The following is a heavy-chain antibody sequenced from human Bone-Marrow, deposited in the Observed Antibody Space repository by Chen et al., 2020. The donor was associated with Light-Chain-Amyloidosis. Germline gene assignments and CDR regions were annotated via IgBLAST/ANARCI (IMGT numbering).Heavy chain of an antibody. D-gene: IGHD4-17*01. V-gene: IGHV4-61*01. CDR3: ARDRSNYGDYFFDY. CDR2: MYYSGTS. J-gene: IGHJ4*02. Sequence: QVQLQESGPGQVKPSETLSLTCTVSGDSVSRGSYSWTWIRQAPGKEMEWLGYMYYSGTSKYNPSLKSRVTISLDTSKNQFSLKLRSVSAADSAVYYCARDRSNYGDYFFDYWGPGILVTVSS. CDR1: GDSVSRGSYS.